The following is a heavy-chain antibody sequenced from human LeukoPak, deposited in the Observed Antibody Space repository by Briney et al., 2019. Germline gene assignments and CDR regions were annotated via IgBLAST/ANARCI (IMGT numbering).Heavy chain of an antibody. CDR2: INSDGTTT. V-gene: IGHV3-74*01. CDR1: GFTFSSYW. Sequence: GGSLRLSCAASGFTFSSYWMHWVRQAPEKGLLWVSRINSDGTTTTYADSVKGRFTISRDNAKNTLYLQMSSLRADDTAVYYCARGQATYHDYWGQGTLVSVSS. CDR3: ARGQATYHDY. J-gene: IGHJ4*02.